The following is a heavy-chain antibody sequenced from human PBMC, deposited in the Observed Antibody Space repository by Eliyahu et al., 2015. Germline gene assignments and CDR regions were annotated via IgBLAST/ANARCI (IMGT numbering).Heavy chain of an antibody. CDR2: IIPIFGTA. J-gene: IGHJ4*02. CDR1: GGXFSXLXX. Sequence: QVQLVQSGAEVKKPGSSVKVSCKASGGXFSXLXXXXWVRQAPGQGLEWMGGIIPIFGTANYAQKFQGRVTITADESTSTAYMELSSLRSEDTAVYYCAGGSKTEYRLGSYYFDYWGQGTLVTVSS. V-gene: IGHV1-69*01. CDR3: AGGSKTEYRLGSYYFDY. D-gene: IGHD3-16*01.